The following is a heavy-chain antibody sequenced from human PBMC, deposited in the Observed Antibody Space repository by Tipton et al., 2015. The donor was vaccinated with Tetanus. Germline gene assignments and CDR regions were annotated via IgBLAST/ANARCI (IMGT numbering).Heavy chain of an antibody. D-gene: IGHD3-10*01. CDR3: VKDRGTQSGSGSYNFDF. CDR2: INGEASDT. Sequence: SLRLSCAASGFTFRNYWMHWVRQAPGKGLVWVSRINGEASDTGYADSVKGRLSISRDNTKNMLYLDMHSLGAEDTAVYHCVKDRGTQSGSGSYNFDFWGQGTLVTVSS. CDR1: GFTFRNYW. V-gene: IGHV3-74*01. J-gene: IGHJ4*02.